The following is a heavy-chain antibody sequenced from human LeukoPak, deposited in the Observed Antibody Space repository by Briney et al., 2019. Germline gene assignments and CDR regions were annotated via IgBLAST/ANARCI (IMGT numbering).Heavy chain of an antibody. CDR1: GYTFTSYN. D-gene: IGHD1-26*01. J-gene: IGHJ4*02. Sequence: ASVKVSCKASGYTFTSYNINWVRQATGQGLEWMGWMNPNSGNTNYAQKLQGRVTMTTDTSTSTAYMELRSLRSDDTAVYYCAREAYSGSYSYYFDYWGQGTLVTVSS. CDR3: AREAYSGSYSYYFDY. V-gene: IGHV1-18*01. CDR2: MNPNSGNT.